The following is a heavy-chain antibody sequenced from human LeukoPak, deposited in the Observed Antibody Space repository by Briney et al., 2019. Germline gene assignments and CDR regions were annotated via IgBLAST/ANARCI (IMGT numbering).Heavy chain of an antibody. CDR1: GYSFTSYW. V-gene: IGHV5-51*01. Sequence: GESLKISCKGSGYSFTSYWIGWVRQMPGKGLEWMGIIYPGDSDTRYSPSFQGQVTISADKSISTAYLQWSSLKASDTAMYYCARYSSSLRGKKPYYYYGMDVWGQGTTVTVSS. CDR2: IYPGDSDT. D-gene: IGHD4-23*01. J-gene: IGHJ6*02. CDR3: ARYSSSLRGKKPYYYYGMDV.